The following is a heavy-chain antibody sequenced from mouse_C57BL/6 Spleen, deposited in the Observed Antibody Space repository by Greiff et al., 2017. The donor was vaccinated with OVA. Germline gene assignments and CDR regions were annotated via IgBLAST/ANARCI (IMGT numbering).Heavy chain of an antibody. CDR1: GYSITSGYY. CDR2: ISYDGSN. Sequence: EVKVEESGPGLVKPSQSLSLTCSVTGYSITSGYYWNWIRQFPGNKLEWMGYISYDGSNNYNPSLKNRISITRDTSKNQFFLKLNSVTTEDTATYYCARDSNWLMDYWGQGTSVTVSS. CDR3: ARDSNWLMDY. V-gene: IGHV3-6*01. D-gene: IGHD4-1*01. J-gene: IGHJ4*01.